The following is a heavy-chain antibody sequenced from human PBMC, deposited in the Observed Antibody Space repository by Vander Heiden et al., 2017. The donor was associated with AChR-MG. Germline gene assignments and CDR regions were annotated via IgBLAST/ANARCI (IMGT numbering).Heavy chain of an antibody. Sequence: QVQLQESGPGLVKPSQTLSLTCTVSGGSIGRNDDYWTWIRLPPGKGLEWIGYIHYSGSSYYNPSLKSRVTMSIDTSKNQFSLKLTSVTAADTAVYYCARLLIDYDQYYMDVWGKGTTVTVSS. J-gene: IGHJ6*03. CDR1: GGSIGRNDDY. CDR3: ARLLIDYDQYYMDV. CDR2: IHYSGSS. V-gene: IGHV4-30-4*01. D-gene: IGHD3-16*01.